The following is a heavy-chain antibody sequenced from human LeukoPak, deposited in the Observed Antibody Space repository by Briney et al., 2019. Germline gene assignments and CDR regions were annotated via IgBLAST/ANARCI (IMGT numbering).Heavy chain of an antibody. J-gene: IGHJ3*02. CDR2: INSDGSST. Sequence: AGGSLRLSCAASGFTFIRYWMHWVRHAPGKGLVWVSRINSDGSSTSYADSVMGRFTISRDNAKNTLYLQMNSLRAEDTAVYYCARWSRGDAFDIWGKGTMVTVSS. CDR1: GFTFIRYW. V-gene: IGHV3-74*01. CDR3: ARWSRGDAFDI.